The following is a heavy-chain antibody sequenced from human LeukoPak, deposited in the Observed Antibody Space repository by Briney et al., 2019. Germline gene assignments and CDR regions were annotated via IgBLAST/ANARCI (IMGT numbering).Heavy chain of an antibody. J-gene: IGHJ4*02. D-gene: IGHD4-17*01. Sequence: GGFLRLSCAASGFTFSSYAMSWVRQAPGKGLEWVSAISGSGGSTYYADSVKGRFTISRDNSKNTLYLQMNSLRAEDTAVYYCACVPGPTPFDYWGQGTLVTVSS. V-gene: IGHV3-23*01. CDR2: ISGSGGST. CDR3: ACVPGPTPFDY. CDR1: GFTFSSYA.